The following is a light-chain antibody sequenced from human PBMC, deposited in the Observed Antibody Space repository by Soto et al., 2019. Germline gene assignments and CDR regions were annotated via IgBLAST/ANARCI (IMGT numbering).Light chain of an antibody. CDR3: QQRHSSPLT. Sequence: IQMTQSPSSLSASVGDRVTITCRASQSLSNCLNWYQQKPWRATELLIYGAYSLQSGVPSRFSGRGSGTDFTLTISRLQPEDSAAYYCQQRHSSPLTFGGGTKVEFQ. V-gene: IGKV1-39*01. CDR1: QSLSNC. J-gene: IGKJ4*01. CDR2: GAY.